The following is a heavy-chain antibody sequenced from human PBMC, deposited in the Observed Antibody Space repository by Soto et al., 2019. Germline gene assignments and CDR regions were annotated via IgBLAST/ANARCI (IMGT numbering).Heavy chain of an antibody. J-gene: IGHJ4*02. D-gene: IGHD6-19*01. CDR2: INRSGST. V-gene: IGHV4-34*01. CDR1: GGSFSGDY. Sequence: PSETLSLTCAVYGGSFSGDYWSWIRQPPGKGLEWIGEINHSGSTNLGEINRSGSTNYNPSLKSRVTISVDTSKNQFSLKLSSVTAADTAVYYCARKRSSGWYYDDWGQGTLVTVSS. CDR3: ARKRSSGWYYDD.